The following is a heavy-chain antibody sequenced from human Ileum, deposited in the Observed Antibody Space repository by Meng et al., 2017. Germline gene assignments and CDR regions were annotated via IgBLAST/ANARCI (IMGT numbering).Heavy chain of an antibody. J-gene: IGHJ4*02. V-gene: IGHV3-74*01. CDR2: ITYDDTDA. D-gene: IGHD3-16*01. CDR3: ARDRPGGPDF. Sequence: GESLKISCAASGFTFTSYSMHWFRQAPGKGQVWVSRITYDDTDALYADSVKGRFTVSRDNAKNTLYLQMNSLRAEDTAVYYCARDRPGGPDFWGQGTLVTVSS. CDR1: GFTFTSYS.